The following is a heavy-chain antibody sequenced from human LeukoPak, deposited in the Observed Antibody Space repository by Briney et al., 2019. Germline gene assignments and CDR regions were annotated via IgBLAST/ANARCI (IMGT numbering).Heavy chain of an antibody. CDR1: GYTFTSYD. J-gene: IGHJ3*02. V-gene: IGHV1-8*01. Sequence: ASVKVSCKASGYTFTSYDINWVRQATGQGLEWMGWMNPNSGNTGYAQKFQGRVTITADRSTSTAYMELSSLRSEDTAVYYCARDQGDSSGYTGPDAFDIWGQGTMVTVSS. CDR2: MNPNSGNT. D-gene: IGHD3-22*01. CDR3: ARDQGDSSGYTGPDAFDI.